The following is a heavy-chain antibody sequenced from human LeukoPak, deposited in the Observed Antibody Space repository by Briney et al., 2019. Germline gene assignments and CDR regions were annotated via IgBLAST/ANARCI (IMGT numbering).Heavy chain of an antibody. CDR1: GGSFSGYY. CDR2: IYYSGST. Sequence: SETLSLTCAVYGGSFSGYYWSWIRQPPGKGLEWIGYIYYSGSTNYNPSLKSRVTISVDTSKNQFSLKLSSVTAADTAVYYCARDRLIAVAGTADSYYYYYGMDVWGQGTTVTVSS. V-gene: IGHV4-59*01. J-gene: IGHJ6*02. CDR3: ARDRLIAVAGTADSYYYYYGMDV. D-gene: IGHD6-19*01.